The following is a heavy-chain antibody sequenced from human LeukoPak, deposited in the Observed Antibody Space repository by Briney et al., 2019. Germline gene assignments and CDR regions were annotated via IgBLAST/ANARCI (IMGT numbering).Heavy chain of an antibody. CDR2: IHYSGYT. D-gene: IGHD3-22*01. Sequence: PSETLSLTCTVSGGSIGDYYLTWIRQSPGKGLQWIGYIHYSGYTSYNPSLKSRVTISVDTSKNQFSLKLSSVTAADTAVFYCVRPGGYYYDALWGQGTLVTVSS. V-gene: IGHV4-59*08. J-gene: IGHJ4*02. CDR1: GGSIGDYY. CDR3: VRPGGYYYDAL.